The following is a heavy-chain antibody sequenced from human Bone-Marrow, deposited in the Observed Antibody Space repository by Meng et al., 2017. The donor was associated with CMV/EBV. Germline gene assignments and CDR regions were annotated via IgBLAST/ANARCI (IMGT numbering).Heavy chain of an antibody. Sequence: GESLKISCAASGFTVSSNYMSWVRQAPGKGLEWVSLIYSGGRTYYADSVKGRFTISRDNSKNTLYLQMDSLRTEDTAVYYCARDRCSSTSCKNPYYYYGMDVWGQGTTVTVSS. V-gene: IGHV3-66*02. CDR3: ARDRCSSTSCKNPYYYYGMDV. CDR2: IYSGGRT. D-gene: IGHD2-2*01. CDR1: GFTVSSNY. J-gene: IGHJ6*02.